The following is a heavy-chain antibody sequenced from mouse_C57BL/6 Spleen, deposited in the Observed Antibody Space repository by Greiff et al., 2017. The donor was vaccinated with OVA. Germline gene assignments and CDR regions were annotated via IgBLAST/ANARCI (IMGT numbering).Heavy chain of an antibody. J-gene: IGHJ4*01. CDR2: INPNNGGT. CDR1: GYTFTDYN. Sequence: VQLQQSGPELVKPGASVKIPCKASGYTFTDYNIDWVKQSHGKSLEWIGDINPNNGGTIYNQKFKGKATLTVDKSSSTAYMELRSLTSEDTAVYYCARRGAYYAMDYWGQGTSVTVSS. V-gene: IGHV1-18*01. CDR3: ARRGAYYAMDY.